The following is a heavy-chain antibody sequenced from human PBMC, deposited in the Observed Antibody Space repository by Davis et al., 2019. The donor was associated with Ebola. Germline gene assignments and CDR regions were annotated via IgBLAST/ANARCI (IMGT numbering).Heavy chain of an antibody. CDR2: IYYSGST. D-gene: IGHD1-14*01. Sequence: PSETLSLTCTVSGGSISSGGYYWSWIRQHPGKGLEWIGYIYYSGSTNYNPSLKSRVTISVDTSKNQFSLKLSSVTAADTAVYYCARSRGLRYWLDYWGQGTLVTVSS. CDR1: GGSISSGGYY. J-gene: IGHJ4*02. CDR3: ARSRGLRYWLDY. V-gene: IGHV4-31*03.